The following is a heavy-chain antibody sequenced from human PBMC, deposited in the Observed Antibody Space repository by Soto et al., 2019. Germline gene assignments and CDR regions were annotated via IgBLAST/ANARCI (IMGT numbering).Heavy chain of an antibody. CDR3: ATDILDY. CDR2: INQHGTEE. Sequence: GGPLRLSCVASVFNFGDDWMTWARQAPGKGLEWVANINQHGTEEFYVDSVEGRFSISRDNAYHSVYLQMNSLRAEDTAIYYCATDILDYWGQGTSVTVSS. J-gene: IGHJ4*02. CDR1: VFNFGDDW. V-gene: IGHV3-7*05.